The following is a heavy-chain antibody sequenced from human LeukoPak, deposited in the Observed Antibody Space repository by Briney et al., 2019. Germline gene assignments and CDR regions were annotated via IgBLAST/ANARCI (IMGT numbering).Heavy chain of an antibody. V-gene: IGHV3-23*01. CDR3: AKGSYYDSSGSFYFDY. D-gene: IGHD3-22*01. Sequence: PGGSLRLSCAVSGFTFSSYAMSWVRQAPGKGLEWVSGISGSGDNTYYADSVKGRFTISRDSSKNTLYVQVNSLGTEDTAAYYCAKGSYYDSSGSFYFDYWGQGTLVTVSS. J-gene: IGHJ4*02. CDR1: GFTFSSYA. CDR2: ISGSGDNT.